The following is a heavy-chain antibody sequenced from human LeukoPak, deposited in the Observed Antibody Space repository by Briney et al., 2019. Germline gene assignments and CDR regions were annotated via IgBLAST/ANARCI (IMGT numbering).Heavy chain of an antibody. V-gene: IGHV7-4-1*02. J-gene: IGHJ6*02. CDR1: GYTFISYA. CDR3: ARRHRVTIFGVVSYYYGMDV. Sequence: GASVKVSCKASGYTFISYAMNWVRQAPGQGLEWMGWINTNTGNPTYAQGFTGRFVFSLDTSVSTAYLQISSLKAEDTAVYYCARRHRVTIFGVVSYYYGMDVWGQGTTVTVSS. CDR2: INTNTGNP. D-gene: IGHD3-3*01.